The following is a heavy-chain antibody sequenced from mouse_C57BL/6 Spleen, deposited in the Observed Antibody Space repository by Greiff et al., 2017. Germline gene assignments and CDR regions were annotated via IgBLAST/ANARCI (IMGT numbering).Heavy chain of an antibody. D-gene: IGHD2-5*01. CDR3: AIPACYSNYRDAMDY. CDR2: IDPSDSYT. CDR1: GYTFTSYW. V-gene: IGHV1-59*01. J-gene: IGHJ4*01. Sequence: QVQLQQPGAELVRPGTSVKLSCKASGYTFTSYWMHWVKQRPGQGLEWIGVIDPSDSYTNYNQKFKGKATLTVDTSSSTAYMQLSSLTSEDSAVYYCAIPACYSNYRDAMDYWGQGTSVTVSS.